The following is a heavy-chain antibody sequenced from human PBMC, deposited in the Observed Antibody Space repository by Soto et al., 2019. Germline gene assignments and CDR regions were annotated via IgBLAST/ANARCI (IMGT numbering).Heavy chain of an antibody. D-gene: IGHD1-1*01. Sequence: QVQLVQSGAEVKKPGTSVKVSCKVSGGTFSSYAISWVRQAPGQGLEGMGEIISIFGTAMYAQKFQGRVTIIADAAASPASMELSSLRSDDTAVYYCARGGKERFRGSGMDVWGQGTTVTVSS. CDR3: ARGGKERFRGSGMDV. J-gene: IGHJ6*02. CDR2: IISIFGTA. V-gene: IGHV1-69*01. CDR1: GGTFSSYA.